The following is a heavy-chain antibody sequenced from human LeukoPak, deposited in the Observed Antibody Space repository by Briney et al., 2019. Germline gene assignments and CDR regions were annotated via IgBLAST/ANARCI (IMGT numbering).Heavy chain of an antibody. CDR2: IYHSGST. CDR1: GGSITSDNW. D-gene: IGHD6-6*01. Sequence: PSETLSLTCAVSGGSITSDNWWSGGRQPPGRGVEWIGAIYHSGSTDYNPSLKRRVTISVDKSKNQFSLRLSSVTAADTAVYYCARHGSSGSFRYYGMDVWGQGTTVTVSS. CDR3: ARHGSSGSFRYYGMDV. J-gene: IGHJ6*02. V-gene: IGHV4-4*02.